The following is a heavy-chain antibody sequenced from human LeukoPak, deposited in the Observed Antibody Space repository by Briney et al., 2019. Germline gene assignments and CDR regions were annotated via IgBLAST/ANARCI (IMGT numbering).Heavy chain of an antibody. CDR3: AREGTLSGYYPLSDY. J-gene: IGHJ4*02. CDR2: ISAYNGNT. CDR1: GYTFTSYG. V-gene: IGHV1-18*01. Sequence: GASVKVSCKASGYTFTSYGISWVRQAPGQGLEWMGWISAYNGNTNYAQKLQGRVTMTTDTSTSTAYMELRSLRSDDTAVYYCAREGTLSGYYPLSDYWGQGTLVTVSS. D-gene: IGHD3-3*01.